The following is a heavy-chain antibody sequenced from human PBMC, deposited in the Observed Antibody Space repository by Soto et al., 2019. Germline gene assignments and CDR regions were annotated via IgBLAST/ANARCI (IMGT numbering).Heavy chain of an antibody. V-gene: IGHV5-51*01. Sequence: GASLKISCQGSGYDFGAHWIGWVRQMPGKGLEWMGIIFPGDSDTTYNPSFQGQVTISADKSISTAYLQWSSLKASDTAMYYCARHADFYNSGSHYSPFDYWGRGTLVTVSS. J-gene: IGHJ4*02. D-gene: IGHD3-10*01. CDR2: IFPGDSDT. CDR3: ARHADFYNSGSHYSPFDY. CDR1: GYDFGAHW.